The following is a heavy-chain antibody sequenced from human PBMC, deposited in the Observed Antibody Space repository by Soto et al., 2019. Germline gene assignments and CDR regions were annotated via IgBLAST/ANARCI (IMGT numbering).Heavy chain of an antibody. J-gene: IGHJ4*02. V-gene: IGHV3-23*01. D-gene: IGHD4-17*01. CDR2: ISGSGGST. CDR1: GFTFSSCA. Sequence: GGSLRLSCAASGFTFSSCAMSWVRQAPGKGLEWVSAISGSGGSTYYADSVKGRFTISRDNSKNTLYLQMNSLRAEDTAVYYCAKATNDYGDYAGLDYWGQGTLVTVSS. CDR3: AKATNDYGDYAGLDY.